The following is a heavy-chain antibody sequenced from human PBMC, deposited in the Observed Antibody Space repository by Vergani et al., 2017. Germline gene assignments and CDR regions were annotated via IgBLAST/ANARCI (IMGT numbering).Heavy chain of an antibody. CDR2: INHSGST. CDR3: ARGDSILVYAIPGGSGDFDY. J-gene: IGHJ4*02. D-gene: IGHD2-8*01. CDR1: GGSFSGYY. Sequence: QVQLQQWGAGLLKPSETLSLTCAVYGGSFSGYYWSWIRQPPGKGLEWIGEINHSGSTNYNPSLKSRVTISVHTSKNQFSLKLSSVTAADTAVYYCARGDSILVYAIPGGSGDFDYWGQGTLVTVSS. V-gene: IGHV4-34*01.